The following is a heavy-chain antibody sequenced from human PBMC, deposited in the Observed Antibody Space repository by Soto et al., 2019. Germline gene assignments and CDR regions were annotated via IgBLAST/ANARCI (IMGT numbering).Heavy chain of an antibody. Sequence: GASVKVSCKASGGTFSSYAISWVRQAPGQGLEWMGGIIPIFGTANYAQKFQGRVTITADESTSTAYMELSSLRSEDTAVYYFARANYGGNPSAEYFQHWGQGTLVTVSS. D-gene: IGHD4-17*01. J-gene: IGHJ1*01. CDR2: IIPIFGTA. CDR3: ARANYGGNPSAEYFQH. V-gene: IGHV1-69*13. CDR1: GGTFSSYA.